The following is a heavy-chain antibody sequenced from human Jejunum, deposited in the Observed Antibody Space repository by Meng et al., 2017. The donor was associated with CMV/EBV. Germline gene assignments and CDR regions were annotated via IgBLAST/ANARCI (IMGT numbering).Heavy chain of an antibody. CDR1: GYSISSGYY. CDR2: VYHSGDT. J-gene: IGHJ4*02. V-gene: IGHV4-38-2*02. D-gene: IGHD6-13*01. CDR3: ARARSTTWYQDY. Sequence: VSGYSISSGYYWGWIRQAPGRGLEWIGNVYHSGDTYYNPSLKSRVTMSVDTSKNQFSLKLDSVTAADTAVYFCARARSTTWYQDYWGQGTQVTVSS.